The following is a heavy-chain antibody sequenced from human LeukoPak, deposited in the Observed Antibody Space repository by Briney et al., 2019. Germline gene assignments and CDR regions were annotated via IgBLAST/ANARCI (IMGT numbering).Heavy chain of an antibody. D-gene: IGHD3-16*01. V-gene: IGHV3-23*01. CDR2: LRGDGET. J-gene: IGHJ4*02. CDR1: GFIFRDYA. CDR3: AKASWVSSADAVL. Sequence: GGSLRLSCVASGFIFRDYAMSWVRQAPAGGLEWVSSLRGDGETFYTDSVKGRFTLSRDHSRNTVYLQVSNLRVEDTAVYYCAKASWVSSADAVLWGQGTLVTVS.